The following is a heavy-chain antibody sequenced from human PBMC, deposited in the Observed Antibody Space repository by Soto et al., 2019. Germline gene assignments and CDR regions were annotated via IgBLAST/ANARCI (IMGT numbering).Heavy chain of an antibody. CDR1: GGTFSSYA. CDR3: ARRNGVQLWLDQTLPFYYYGMDV. Sequence: SVKVSCKASGGTFSSYAISWVRQAPGQGLEWMGGIIPIFGTANYAQKFQGRVTITADESTSTAYMELSSLRSEDTAVYYCARRNGVQLWLDQTLPFYYYGMDVWGQGTTVTVSS. J-gene: IGHJ6*02. CDR2: IIPIFGTA. V-gene: IGHV1-69*13. D-gene: IGHD5-18*01.